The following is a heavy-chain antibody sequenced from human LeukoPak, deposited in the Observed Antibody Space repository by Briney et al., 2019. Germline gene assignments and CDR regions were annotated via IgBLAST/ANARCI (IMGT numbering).Heavy chain of an antibody. CDR1: GFTFSTYN. CDR2: ISGSSSYI. V-gene: IGHV3-21*01. J-gene: IGHJ4*02. D-gene: IGHD1-26*01. Sequence: GGSLRLSCAASGFTFSTYNMNWVRQAPGKGLEWVSSISGSSSYIYYADSVKGRFSIPRDNAKNSLYLQMNSLRAEDTAVYYCARDLLGWELHYFDYWGQGTLVTVSS. CDR3: ARDLLGWELHYFDY.